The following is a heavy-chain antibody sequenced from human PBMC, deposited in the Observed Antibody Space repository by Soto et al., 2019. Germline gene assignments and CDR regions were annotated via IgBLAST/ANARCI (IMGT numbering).Heavy chain of an antibody. D-gene: IGHD5-18*01. CDR1: GFTFSSYA. Sequence: QVQLVESGGGVVQPGRSLRLSCAASGFTFSSYAMHWVRQAPGKGLEWVAVISYDGSNKYYADSVKGRFTISRDNSKNTLYLQMNSLGAEDTAVYYGAGVDTAMVLDYWGQGTLVTVSS. CDR2: ISYDGSNK. CDR3: AGVDTAMVLDY. V-gene: IGHV3-30-3*01. J-gene: IGHJ4*02.